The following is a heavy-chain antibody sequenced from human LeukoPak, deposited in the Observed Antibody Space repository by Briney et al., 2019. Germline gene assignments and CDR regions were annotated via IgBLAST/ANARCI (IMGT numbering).Heavy chain of an antibody. CDR2: ISGSGDRT. Sequence: GGSLRLSCAASGFTFSNYAMSWVRQAPGKGLEWVSGISGSGDRTYYADSVKGRFIISRDNSKNTLYLQMISLRAEDTAVYYCAKMSGDCSSTTCSSFDYWGQGTLVTVSS. J-gene: IGHJ4*02. D-gene: IGHD2-2*01. V-gene: IGHV3-23*01. CDR1: GFTFSNYA. CDR3: AKMSGDCSSTTCSSFDY.